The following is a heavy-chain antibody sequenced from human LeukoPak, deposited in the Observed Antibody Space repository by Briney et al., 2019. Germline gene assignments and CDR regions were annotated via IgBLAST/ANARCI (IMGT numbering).Heavy chain of an antibody. V-gene: IGHV4-34*01. J-gene: IGHJ3*02. Sequence: NASETLSLTCAVYGGSFSGYYWSWIRQPPGKGLEWIGEINHSGSTNYNPSLKSRVTISVDTSKNQFSLKLSSVTAADTAVYYCARDTGKDYYGSGVNAFDIWGQGTMVTVSS. CDR3: ARDTGKDYYGSGVNAFDI. D-gene: IGHD3-10*01. CDR1: GGSFSGYY. CDR2: INHSGST.